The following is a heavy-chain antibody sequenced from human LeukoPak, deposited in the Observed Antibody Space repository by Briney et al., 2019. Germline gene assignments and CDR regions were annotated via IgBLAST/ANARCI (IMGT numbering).Heavy chain of an antibody. J-gene: IGHJ5*02. CDR3: ARDYEQQLDPTNWFDP. CDR2: IIPIFGTA. D-gene: IGHD6-13*01. CDR1: GGTFSSYA. V-gene: IGHV1-69*13. Sequence: GASVKVSCKASGGTFSSYAISWVRQAPGQGLEWMGGIIPIFGTANYAQKFQGRVTITADESTSTAYMELSSLRSEDTAVYYCARDYEQQLDPTNWFDPWGQGTLVTVSS.